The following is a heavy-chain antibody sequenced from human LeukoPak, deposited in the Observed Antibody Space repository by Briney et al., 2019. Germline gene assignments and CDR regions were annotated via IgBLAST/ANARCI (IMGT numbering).Heavy chain of an antibody. D-gene: IGHD2-2*02. Sequence: PGGSLRLSCAASGFTFSSYAMHWVRQAPGKGLEWVAVISYDGSNKYYADSVKGRFTISRDNSKNTLYPQMNSLRAEDTAVYYCARDPRYCSSTSCYTYYFDYWGQGTLVTVSS. CDR3: ARDPRYCSSTSCYTYYFDY. CDR1: GFTFSSYA. V-gene: IGHV3-30*04. J-gene: IGHJ4*02. CDR2: ISYDGSNK.